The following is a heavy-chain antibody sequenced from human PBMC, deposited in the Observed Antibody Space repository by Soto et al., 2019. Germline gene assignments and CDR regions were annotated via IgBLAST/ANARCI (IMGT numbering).Heavy chain of an antibody. CDR1: GYTFTSYG. CDR3: ARTDYVKGWHEGGDY. D-gene: IGHD3-10*02. J-gene: IGHJ4*02. V-gene: IGHV1-18*01. Sequence: ASVKVSCKASGYTFTSYGISWVRQAPGQGHERKGWISAYNGNTNYAQKLQGRVTMTTNTSISTACMELSSLRSEDTAVYYCARTDYVKGWHEGGDYWGQGTLVTVSS. CDR2: ISAYNGNT.